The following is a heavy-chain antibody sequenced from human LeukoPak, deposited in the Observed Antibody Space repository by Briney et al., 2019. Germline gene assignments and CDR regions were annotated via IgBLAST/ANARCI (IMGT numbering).Heavy chain of an antibody. CDR2: ISWNSGSI. V-gene: IGHV3-9*01. D-gene: IGHD3-10*01. CDR3: AKDSAYYGSGSLDY. J-gene: IGHJ4*02. CDR1: GFTFDDYA. Sequence: PGRSLRLSCAASGFTFDDYAMHWVRQAPGKGLEWVSGISWNSGSIGYADSVKGRFTISRDNAKNSLYLQMNSLRAEDTALYYCAKDSAYYGSGSLDYWGQGTLVTVS.